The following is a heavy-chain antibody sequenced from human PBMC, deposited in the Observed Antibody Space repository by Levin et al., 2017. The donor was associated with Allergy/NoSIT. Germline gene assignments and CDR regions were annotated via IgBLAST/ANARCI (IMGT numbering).Heavy chain of an antibody. Sequence: GESLKISCAASGFTFSSYSMNWVRQAPGKGLEWVSSISSSSSYIYYADSVKGRFTISRDNAKNSLYLQMNSLRAEDTAVYYCARDRMGSYYLFDYWGQGTLVTVSS. CDR3: ARDRMGSYYLFDY. CDR1: GFTFSSYS. V-gene: IGHV3-21*01. CDR2: ISSSSSYI. J-gene: IGHJ4*02. D-gene: IGHD1-26*01.